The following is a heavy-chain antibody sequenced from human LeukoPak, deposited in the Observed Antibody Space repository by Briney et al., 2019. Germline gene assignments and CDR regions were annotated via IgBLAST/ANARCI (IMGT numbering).Heavy chain of an antibody. CDR3: ARPGYTSGWIRGDFGH. J-gene: IGHJ4*02. V-gene: IGHV1-2*02. Sequence: ASVKVSCKASGYTFTGYYIHWVRQVPGQGLEWMGWINPNSGGTSYARRFQGGVTMTRDTSICTAYMELSSLRSDDTAVYYCARPGYTSGWIRGDFGHWGLGTLVTVSS. D-gene: IGHD6-25*01. CDR1: GYTFTGYY. CDR2: INPNSGGT.